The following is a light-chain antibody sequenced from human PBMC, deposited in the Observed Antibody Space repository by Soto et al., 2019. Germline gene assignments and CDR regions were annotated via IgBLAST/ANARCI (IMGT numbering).Light chain of an antibody. V-gene: IGKV3-15*01. CDR3: QQYGSSPRIT. Sequence: EIVMRQSPATLSVSRGERATLSCRASQSVSSNLAWYQQKPGQAPRLLIYGASARATGIPARFSGSGSGTDFTLTISRLGPEDFAVYHCQQYGSSPRITFGPGTKVDIK. CDR2: GAS. CDR1: QSVSSN. J-gene: IGKJ3*01.